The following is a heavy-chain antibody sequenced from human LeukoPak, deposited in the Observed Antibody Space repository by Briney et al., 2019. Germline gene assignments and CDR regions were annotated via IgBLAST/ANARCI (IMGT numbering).Heavy chain of an antibody. CDR3: ARGLPSYGDYVDYYFYMDV. Sequence: SSETLSLTCTLSRDSMSGFYWSWIRHPAGGGLQWIGRISTGGSTNYNPSLKSRVTMSVDRSTNEFSLTVRSVTAADTALYYCARGLPSYGDYVDYYFYMDVWGKGTTVTVSS. D-gene: IGHD4-17*01. CDR2: ISTGGST. V-gene: IGHV4-4*07. J-gene: IGHJ6*03. CDR1: RDSMSGFY.